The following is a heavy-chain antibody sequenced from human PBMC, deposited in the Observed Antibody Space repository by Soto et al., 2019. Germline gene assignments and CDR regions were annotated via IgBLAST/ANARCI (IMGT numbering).Heavy chain of an antibody. J-gene: IGHJ4*02. D-gene: IGHD6-13*01. Sequence: QLQLQESGPGLVKPSETLSLTCTVSGGSISSSSYYWGWIRQPPGKGLEWIGSIYYSGSTYYNPSLKSRVTISVDTSKNQFSLKLSSVTAAATAVYYFARHGTYSRGYFDYWGQGTLVTVSS. CDR2: IYYSGST. CDR3: ARHGTYSRGYFDY. CDR1: GGSISSSSYY. V-gene: IGHV4-39*01.